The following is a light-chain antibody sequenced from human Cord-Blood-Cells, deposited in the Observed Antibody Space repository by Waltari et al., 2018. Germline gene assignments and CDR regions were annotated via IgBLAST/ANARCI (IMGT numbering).Light chain of an antibody. CDR1: LRSYY. CDR3: NSRDSSGNHYV. CDR2: GKN. V-gene: IGLV3-19*01. Sequence: LRSYYASWYQQKPGQAPVLVIYGKNNRPSGIPDRFSGSSSGNTASLTITGAQAEDEADYYCNSRDSSGNHYVFGTGTKVTVL. J-gene: IGLJ1*01.